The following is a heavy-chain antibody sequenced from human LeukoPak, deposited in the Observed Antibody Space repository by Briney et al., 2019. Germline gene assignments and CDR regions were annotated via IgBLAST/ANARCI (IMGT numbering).Heavy chain of an antibody. CDR3: ARLPNSGSYLGHLDI. J-gene: IGHJ3*02. Sequence: SETLSLTCTVSAGSISSNSYYWGWIRQPPGKGLDWIGSIYYSGSTYYNPSLKSRVTISVDTSKNQFSLKLSSVTAADTAMYYCARLPNSGSYLGHLDIWGQGTMVTVSS. CDR1: AGSISSNSYY. D-gene: IGHD1-26*01. CDR2: IYYSGST. V-gene: IGHV4-39*01.